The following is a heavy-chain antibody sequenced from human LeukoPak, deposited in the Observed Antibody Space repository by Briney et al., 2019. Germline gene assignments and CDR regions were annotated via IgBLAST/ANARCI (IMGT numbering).Heavy chain of an antibody. CDR1: GFTFSSYV. D-gene: IGHD6-13*01. J-gene: IGHJ4*02. CDR2: ISYDGSNK. V-gene: IGHV3-30*18. Sequence: GGSLRLSCAASGFTFSSYVMHWVRQAPGKGLEWVAVISYDGSNKYYADSVKGRFTISRDNSKNTLYLQMSSLRAEDTAVYYCAKDPANIAAAASGGYWGQGTVVTVSS. CDR3: AKDPANIAAAASGGY.